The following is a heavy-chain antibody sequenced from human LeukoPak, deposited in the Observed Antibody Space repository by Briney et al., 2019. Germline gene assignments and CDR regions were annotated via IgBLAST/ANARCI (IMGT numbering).Heavy chain of an antibody. CDR2: IYYSRST. J-gene: IGHJ2*01. V-gene: IGHV4-59*08. CDR3: ARPRLYCSGGSCYGWYFDL. CDR1: GGSISSYY. D-gene: IGHD2-15*01. Sequence: SETLSLTCTVSGGSISSYYWSWIRQPPGKGLELIGYIYYSRSTYYNPSLKSRVTISVGTSKNQFSLKLSSVTAADTAVYYCARPRLYCSGGSCYGWYFDLWGRGTLVTVSS.